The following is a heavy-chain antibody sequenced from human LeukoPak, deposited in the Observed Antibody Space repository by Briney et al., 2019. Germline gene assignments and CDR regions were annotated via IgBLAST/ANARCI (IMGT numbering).Heavy chain of an antibody. D-gene: IGHD2-15*01. CDR1: GFRFSAYG. J-gene: IGHJ4*02. V-gene: IGHV3-33*01. Sequence: GGSLRLSCAASGFRFSAYGMRWVRQAPGKGLEWVAVIWYDGSNTYYGDSVKGRFTISRDNSENTLYLQMNSLTTEDTAVYYCARGSSWPSFFDLWGQGTLVTVSS. CDR2: IWYDGSNT. CDR3: ARGSSWPSFFDL.